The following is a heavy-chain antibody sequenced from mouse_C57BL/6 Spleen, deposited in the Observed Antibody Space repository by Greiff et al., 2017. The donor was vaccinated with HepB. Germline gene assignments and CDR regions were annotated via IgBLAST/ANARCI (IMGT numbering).Heavy chain of an antibody. CDR2: IRSKSSNYAT. V-gene: IGHV10-3*01. J-gene: IGHJ4*01. D-gene: IGHD1-1*01. CDR3: VRDPPRYYGRSYGAMDY. Sequence: EVQLVESGGGLVQPKGSLKLSCAASGFTFNTYAMHWVRQAPGKGLEWVARIRSKSSNYATYYADSVKDRFTISRDDSQSMLYLQMNNLKTEDTAMYYCVRDPPRYYGRSYGAMDYWGQGTSVTVSS. CDR1: GFTFNTYA.